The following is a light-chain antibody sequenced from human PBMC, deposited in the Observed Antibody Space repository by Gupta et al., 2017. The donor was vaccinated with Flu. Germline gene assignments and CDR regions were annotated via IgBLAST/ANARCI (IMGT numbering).Light chain of an antibody. Sequence: GPLSLSPGDRATLSCRASQSDRSRYLAWYQQKPGQAPRLLIYDASSRANGIPDRFSGSGSGTDFTLTISRLEPEDFAMYYCQQYDTLPRTFGQGTKVEIK. V-gene: IGKV3-20*01. CDR3: QQYDTLPRT. J-gene: IGKJ1*01. CDR1: QSDRSRY. CDR2: DAS.